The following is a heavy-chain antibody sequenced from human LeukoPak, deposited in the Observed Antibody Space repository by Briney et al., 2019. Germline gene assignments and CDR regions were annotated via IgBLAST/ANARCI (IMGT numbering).Heavy chain of an antibody. J-gene: IGHJ4*02. CDR3: ARRYCSSTSCLLDY. CDR1: GFTLSSYE. Sequence: PGGSLRLSCAASGFTLSSYEMNWVRQAPGKGLEWVSYISSTSGSTIYYADSVKGRFSISRDNAKNSLYLQMNSLRAEDTAVYYCARRYCSSTSCLLDYWGQGTLVTVSS. V-gene: IGHV3-48*03. D-gene: IGHD2-2*01. CDR2: ISSTSGSTI.